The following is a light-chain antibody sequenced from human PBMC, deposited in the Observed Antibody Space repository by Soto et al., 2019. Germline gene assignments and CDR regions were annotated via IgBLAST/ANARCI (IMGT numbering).Light chain of an antibody. CDR2: ATS. Sequence: EIVLTQSPGTLSLSPGERATLSCRASQSVDSTYLAWYQQKPDQSPRLLIYATSTRAAGIPDRFSGSGSGTDFTLTISRLEPEDFAVYYCQQYGSSSWTFGQGTKVDIK. CDR1: QSVDSTY. J-gene: IGKJ1*01. CDR3: QQYGSSSWT. V-gene: IGKV3-20*01.